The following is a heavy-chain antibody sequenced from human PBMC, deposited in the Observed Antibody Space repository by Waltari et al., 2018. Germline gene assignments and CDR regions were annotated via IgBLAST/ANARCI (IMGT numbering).Heavy chain of an antibody. D-gene: IGHD6-19*01. CDR3: ARGRSGWNGSFDY. V-gene: IGHV4-34*01. CDR1: GGSFSGYY. J-gene: IGHJ4*02. Sequence: QVQLQQWGAGLLKPSETLSLTCAVYGGSFSGYYWSWIRQPPGKGLEWIGEINHSGSTNYNPSLKRRVTISVDTSKNQFSLKLSSVTAADTAVYYCARGRSGWNGSFDYWGQGTLVTVSS. CDR2: INHSGST.